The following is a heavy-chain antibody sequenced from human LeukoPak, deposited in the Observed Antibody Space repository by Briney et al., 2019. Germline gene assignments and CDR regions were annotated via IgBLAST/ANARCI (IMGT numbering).Heavy chain of an antibody. J-gene: IGHJ4*02. D-gene: IGHD1/OR15-1a*01. CDR3: STVEHF. V-gene: IGHV3-74*01. CDR1: GLTLSGYW. CDR2: IDSDGSGT. Sequence: GGSLRLSCSASGLTLSGYWMHWVRQIPGKGLVWVSRIDSDGSGTSYADSVKGRFTISRDDVKDMLYLQMNSLRVEDTGLYYCSTVEHFWGQGTLVTVSS.